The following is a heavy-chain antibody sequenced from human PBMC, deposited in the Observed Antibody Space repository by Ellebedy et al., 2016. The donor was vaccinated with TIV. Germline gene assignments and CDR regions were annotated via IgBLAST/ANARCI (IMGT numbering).Heavy chain of an antibody. CDR1: GGSISSYY. D-gene: IGHD6-19*01. Sequence: MPSETLSLTCTVSGGSISSYYWSWIRQPPGKGLEWIGYIYYSGSTNYNPSLKSRVTISVDTSKNQFSLKLSSVTAADTAVYYCARGWYYFDYWGQGTLVTVSS. CDR3: ARGWYYFDY. CDR2: IYYSGST. J-gene: IGHJ4*02. V-gene: IGHV4-59*08.